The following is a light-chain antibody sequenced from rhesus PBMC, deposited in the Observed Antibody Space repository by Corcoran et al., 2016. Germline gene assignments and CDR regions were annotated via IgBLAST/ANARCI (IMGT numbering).Light chain of an antibody. CDR3: CSYACSYTAI. V-gene: IGLV2-32*01. CDR2: EVS. J-gene: IGLJ1*01. Sequence: AALTQPRSVSGAPGQSVTISCTGTSSDIGGYNYVSWYQQHPGTAPKLMIYEVSKRPSGVSDRFSGSKSVNTASLTISGLQAEDEAYYYFCSYACSYTAIFGAVTRLTVL. CDR1: SSDIGGYNY.